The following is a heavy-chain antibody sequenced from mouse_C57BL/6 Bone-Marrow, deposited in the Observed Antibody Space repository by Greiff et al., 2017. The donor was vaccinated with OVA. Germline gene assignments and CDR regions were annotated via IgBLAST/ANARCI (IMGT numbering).Heavy chain of an antibody. Sequence: EVKLQESGGDLVKPGGSLKLSCAASGFTFSSYGMSWVRQTPDKRLEWVATISSGGSYTYYPDSVKGRFTISRDNAKNTLYLQMRSLKSEDTAMYYYGAYWGQGTLVTVSA. V-gene: IGHV5-6*01. J-gene: IGHJ3*01. CDR2: ISSGGSYT. CDR3: GAY. CDR1: GFTFSSYG.